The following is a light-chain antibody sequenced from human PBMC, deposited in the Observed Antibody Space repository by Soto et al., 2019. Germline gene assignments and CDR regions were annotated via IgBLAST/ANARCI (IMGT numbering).Light chain of an antibody. V-gene: IGKV1-39*01. CDR2: AAS. CDR1: QNINNY. J-gene: IGKJ3*01. CDR3: QQSIINPHT. Sequence: DVQMTQSPSSLSASVGDTVTITCRASQNINNYINWYQHRVGRAPKLLIYAASSLKRGVPSRFSGSGSGTDFTLTISSLQPEDFATYYCQQSIINPHTFGPGTTVDVK.